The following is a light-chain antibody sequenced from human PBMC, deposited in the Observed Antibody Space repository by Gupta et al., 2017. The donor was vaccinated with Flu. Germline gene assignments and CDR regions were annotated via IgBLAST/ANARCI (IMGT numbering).Light chain of an antibody. CDR2: EVT. Sequence: VTISFTGTSSDVGGCNSVSCYQHHTDKAPNLIIYEVTSRPAGVPDLFSSSKSVNTASLTVSVHAEEEAADYYRVSDAFSNLCLFGGGTKVTVL. CDR1: SSDVGGCNS. V-gene: IGLV2-8*01. CDR3: VSDAFSNLCL. J-gene: IGLJ3*02.